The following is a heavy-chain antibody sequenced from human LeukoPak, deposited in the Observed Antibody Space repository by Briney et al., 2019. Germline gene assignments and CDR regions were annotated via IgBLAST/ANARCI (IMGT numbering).Heavy chain of an antibody. CDR3: ARKFGRYYYGSGSYYPTPQYFDY. D-gene: IGHD3-10*01. CDR2: IYPGDCDT. V-gene: IGHV5-51*01. J-gene: IGHJ4*02. CDR1: GYSFTSYW. Sequence: PGESLKISCKGSGYSFTSYWIGWVRQMPGKGLEWMGIIYPGDCDTRYSPSFQGQVTISADKSISTDYLQWSSLKASDTDMYYCARKFGRYYYGSGSYYPTPQYFDYWGQGTLVTVSS.